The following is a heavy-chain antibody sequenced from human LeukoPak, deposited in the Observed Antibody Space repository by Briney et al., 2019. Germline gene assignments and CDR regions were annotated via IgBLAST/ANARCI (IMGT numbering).Heavy chain of an antibody. J-gene: IGHJ4*02. Sequence: ASVKVSCKASGYTFTGYYLHWVRQAPGQGLEWMGWIHPNSGGTSYAQSFQGRVTMTRGTSISTAYMELSRLRSDDTAVYYCARGRTNWGYYFDYWGQGTLVTVSS. CDR1: GYTFTGYY. V-gene: IGHV1-2*02. CDR2: IHPNSGGT. CDR3: ARGRTNWGYYFDY. D-gene: IGHD7-27*01.